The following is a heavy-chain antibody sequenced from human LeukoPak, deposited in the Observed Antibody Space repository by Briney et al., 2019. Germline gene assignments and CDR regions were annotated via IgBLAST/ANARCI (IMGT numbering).Heavy chain of an antibody. J-gene: IGHJ4*02. CDR2: ISGSGGFT. CDR3: AKDPSSGWLSQIDF. Sequence: GGSLRLSCAASGFRFSSYSMNWVRQAPGKGLEWVAVISGSGGFTHYADSVKGRFTISRDNSNNTVHLQMNSLRGDDTGVYYCAKDPSSGWLSQIDFWGQGTLVTVSS. V-gene: IGHV3-23*01. CDR1: GFRFSSYS. D-gene: IGHD6-19*01.